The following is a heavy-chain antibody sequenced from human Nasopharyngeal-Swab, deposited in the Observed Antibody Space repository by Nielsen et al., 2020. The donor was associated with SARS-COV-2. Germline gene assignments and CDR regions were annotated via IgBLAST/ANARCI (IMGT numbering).Heavy chain of an antibody. D-gene: IGHD4-17*01. Sequence: WVRQAPGQGLEWMGIINPSGGRTSYAQKFQGRVTMTRDTSTSTVYMELNSLRSEDTAVYYCARDLGYGDYGGGFDYWGQGTLVTVSS. CDR2: INPSGGRT. V-gene: IGHV1-46*01. J-gene: IGHJ4*02. CDR3: ARDLGYGDYGGGFDY.